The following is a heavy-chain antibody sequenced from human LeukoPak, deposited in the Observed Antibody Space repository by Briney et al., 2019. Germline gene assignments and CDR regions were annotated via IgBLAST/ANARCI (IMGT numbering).Heavy chain of an antibody. V-gene: IGHV3-9*01. CDR1: GVTFDDYA. CDR3: AKGCGSGSYYNYYYSYCTDV. Sequence: GRSLTLSCAASGVTFDDYAMHWVRQAPGKGLEWVSGMSWNSGSIGYADSVKGRFTISRDTTKKSLYLQMNSLRAEDTALYYCAKGCGSGSYYNYYYSYCTDVARQGSTVTPSS. CDR2: MSWNSGSI. D-gene: IGHD3-10*01. J-gene: IGHJ6*01.